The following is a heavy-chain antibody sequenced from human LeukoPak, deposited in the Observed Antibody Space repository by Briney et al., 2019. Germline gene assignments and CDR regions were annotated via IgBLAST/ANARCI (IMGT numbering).Heavy chain of an antibody. V-gene: IGHV4-34*01. CDR3: ARGLADVLRYFDWLEGFYYFDY. Sequence: PSETLSLTCAVYGGSFSGYYWSWIRQPPGKGLEWIGEINHSGSTNYNPSLKSRVTISVDTSKNQFSLKLSSVTAADTAVYYCARGLADVLRYFDWLEGFYYFDYWGQGTLVTVSS. J-gene: IGHJ4*02. D-gene: IGHD3-9*01. CDR2: INHSGST. CDR1: GGSFSGYY.